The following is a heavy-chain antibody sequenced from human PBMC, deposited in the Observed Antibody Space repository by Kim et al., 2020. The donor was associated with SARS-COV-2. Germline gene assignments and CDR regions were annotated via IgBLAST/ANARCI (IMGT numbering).Heavy chain of an antibody. Sequence: ASVKVSCKASGYTFTGYYMHWVRQAPGQGLEWMGRINPNSGGTNYAQKFQGRVTMTRDTSISTAYMELSRLRSDDTAVYYCARGPPHNWNYRLGGMDVWGQGTTVTVSS. D-gene: IGHD1-7*01. CDR1: GYTFTGYY. J-gene: IGHJ6*02. CDR3: ARGPPHNWNYRLGGMDV. V-gene: IGHV1-2*06. CDR2: INPNSGGT.